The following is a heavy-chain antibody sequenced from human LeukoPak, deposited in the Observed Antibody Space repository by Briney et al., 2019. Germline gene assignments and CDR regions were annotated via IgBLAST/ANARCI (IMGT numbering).Heavy chain of an antibody. Sequence: PGGSLRLSCAASGFTFSSYAMHWVRQAPGKGLVWVSRINSDGVSTSYADSVKGRFTNSRDNAKNTLYLQMNSLRAEDTAVYYCARRYTGSYYYYMDVWGKGTTVTVSS. CDR3: ARRYTGSYYYYMDV. CDR1: GFTFSSYA. D-gene: IGHD3-16*02. J-gene: IGHJ6*03. V-gene: IGHV3-74*01. CDR2: INSDGVST.